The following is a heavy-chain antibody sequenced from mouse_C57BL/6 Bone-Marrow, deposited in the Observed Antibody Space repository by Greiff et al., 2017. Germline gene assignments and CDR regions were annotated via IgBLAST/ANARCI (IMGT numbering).Heavy chain of an antibody. CDR2: INPYNGGT. J-gene: IGHJ2*01. Sequence: VHVKQSGPVLVKPGASVKMSCKASGYTFTDYYMNWVKQSHGKSLEWIGVINPYNGGTSYNQKFKGKATLTVDKSSSTAYMELNSLTSEDSAVYYCARPSSGYWGQGTTLTVSS. D-gene: IGHD3-2*02. V-gene: IGHV1-19*01. CDR1: GYTFTDYY. CDR3: ARPSSGY.